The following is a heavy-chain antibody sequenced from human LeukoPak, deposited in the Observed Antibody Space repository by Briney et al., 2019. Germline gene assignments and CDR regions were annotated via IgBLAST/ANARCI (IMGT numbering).Heavy chain of an antibody. V-gene: IGHV1-18*01. Sequence: ASVKVSFKASGYTFTTYGISWVRQAPGQRLEWMGWISAYNGNTNYAQKLQGRVTMTTDTSTSTAYMELRSLRSDDTAVYYCARHMVRGVIGDYWGQGTLVTASS. J-gene: IGHJ4*02. CDR2: ISAYNGNT. CDR1: GYTFTTYG. D-gene: IGHD3-10*01. CDR3: ARHMVRGVIGDY.